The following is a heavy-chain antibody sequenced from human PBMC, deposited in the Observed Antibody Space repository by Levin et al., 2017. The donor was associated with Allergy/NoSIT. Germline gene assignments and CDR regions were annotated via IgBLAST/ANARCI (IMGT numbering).Heavy chain of an antibody. J-gene: IGHJ4*02. CDR2: ISSSSSYI. Sequence: GGSLRLSCAASGFTFSSYSMNWVRQAPGKGLEWVSSISSSSSYIYYADSVKGRFTISRDNAKNSLYLQMNSLRAEDTAVYYCARETDTAVAYTFDYWGQGTLVTVSS. V-gene: IGHV3-21*01. CDR3: ARETDTAVAYTFDY. D-gene: IGHD6-19*01. CDR1: GFTFSSYS.